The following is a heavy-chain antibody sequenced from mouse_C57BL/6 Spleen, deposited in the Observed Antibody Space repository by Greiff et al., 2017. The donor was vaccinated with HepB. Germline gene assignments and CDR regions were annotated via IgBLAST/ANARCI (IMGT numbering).Heavy chain of an antibody. CDR1: GYAFSSYW. Sequence: QVQLQQSGAELVKPGASVKISCKASGYAFSSYWMNWVKQRPGKGLEWIGQIYPGDGDTNYNGKFKGKATLTADKSSSTAYMQLISLTSEDSAVYFCARHDGYYWYFDVWGTGTTVTVSS. CDR2: IYPGDGDT. V-gene: IGHV1-80*01. J-gene: IGHJ1*03. CDR3: ARHDGYYWYFDV. D-gene: IGHD2-3*01.